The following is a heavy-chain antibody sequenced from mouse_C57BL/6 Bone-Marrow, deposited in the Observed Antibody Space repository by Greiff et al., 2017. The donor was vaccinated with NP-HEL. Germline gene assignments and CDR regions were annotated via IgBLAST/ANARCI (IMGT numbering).Heavy chain of an antibody. D-gene: IGHD2-2*01. V-gene: IGHV5-17*01. CDR2: ISSGSSTI. J-gene: IGHJ1*03. Sequence: EVMLVESGGGLVKPGGSLKLSCAASGFTFSDYGMHWVRQAPEKGLEWVAYISSGSSTIYYADTVKGRFTISRDNAKNTLFLQMTSLRSEDTAMYYCAIKGYPHWYFDVWGTGTTVTVSS. CDR3: AIKGYPHWYFDV. CDR1: GFTFSDYG.